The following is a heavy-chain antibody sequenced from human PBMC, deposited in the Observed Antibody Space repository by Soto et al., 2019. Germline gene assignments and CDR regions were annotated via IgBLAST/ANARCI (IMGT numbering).Heavy chain of an antibody. D-gene: IGHD2-15*01. CDR2: IYYSERTSYNSGST. V-gene: IGHV4-39*07. Sequence: PSETLSLTCTVSGDSMTSSSYYWGWIRQPPGKGLEWIGSIYYSERTSYNSGSTYYSPSLKSRVTMSVDTSKNQFSLKLSSMTAADTAVYYCARSGCSGDSCFSYAYYYGMDVWGQGTTVTVSS. J-gene: IGHJ6*02. CDR1: GDSMTSSSYY. CDR3: ARSGCSGDSCFSYAYYYGMDV.